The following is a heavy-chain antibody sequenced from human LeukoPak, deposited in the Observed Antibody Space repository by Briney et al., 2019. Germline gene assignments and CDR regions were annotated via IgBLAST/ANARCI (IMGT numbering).Heavy chain of an antibody. CDR2: IKQDGSEK. D-gene: IGHD3-10*01. Sequence: GGSLRLSCAASGFTFSSYWMSWVRQAPGKGREWVANIKQDGSEKYYVDSVKGRFTISRDNAKNSLYLQMDSLRAEDTAVYYCARLPRSTYGSGSHIINWGQGTLVTVSS. V-gene: IGHV3-7*01. J-gene: IGHJ4*02. CDR1: GFTFSSYW. CDR3: ARLPRSTYGSGSHIIN.